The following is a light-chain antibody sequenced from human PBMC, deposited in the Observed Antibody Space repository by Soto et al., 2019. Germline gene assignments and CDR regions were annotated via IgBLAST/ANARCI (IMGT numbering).Light chain of an antibody. CDR3: KSYAGSNTYV. CDR2: EVV. V-gene: IGLV1-44*01. J-gene: IGLJ1*01. CDR1: TSNIGSNA. Sequence: QSVLTQPPSASGTPGQRVTISCSGSTSNIGSNAVSWYQHHPGKAPRLIIYEVVQRPSGVPDRFSGSKSGNTASLTVSGLQAADEADYFCKSYAGSNTYVFGSGTKVTVL.